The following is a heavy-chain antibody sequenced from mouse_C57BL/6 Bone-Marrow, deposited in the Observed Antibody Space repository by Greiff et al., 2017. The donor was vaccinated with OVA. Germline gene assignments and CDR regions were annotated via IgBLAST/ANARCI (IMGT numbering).Heavy chain of an antibody. CDR3: VRHSYGSSHWYFDV. CDR2: IRSKSNNYAT. J-gene: IGHJ1*03. V-gene: IGHV10-1*01. D-gene: IGHD1-1*01. CDR1: GFSFNTYA. Sequence: EVQLVESGGGLVQPKGSLKLSCAASGFSFNTYAMNWVRQAPGKGLEWVARIRSKSNNYATYYADSVKDRFTISRDDSESMLYLQMKNLKTEDTAMYYCVRHSYGSSHWYFDVWGTGTTVTVSS.